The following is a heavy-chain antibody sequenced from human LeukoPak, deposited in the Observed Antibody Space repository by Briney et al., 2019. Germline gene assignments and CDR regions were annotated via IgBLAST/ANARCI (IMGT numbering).Heavy chain of an antibody. CDR1: GGSFSGYY. Sequence: SETLSLTCAVYGGSFSGYYWSWIRQPPGKGLEWIGEIYHSGNTNYNPSLKGRVTISVDKSSSQFSLKLSSVTAADTAVYYCVRLNLNFGSGSYSWGQGTLVTVSS. CDR3: VRLNLNFGSGSYS. CDR2: IYHSGNT. D-gene: IGHD3-10*01. J-gene: IGHJ4*02. V-gene: IGHV4-34*01.